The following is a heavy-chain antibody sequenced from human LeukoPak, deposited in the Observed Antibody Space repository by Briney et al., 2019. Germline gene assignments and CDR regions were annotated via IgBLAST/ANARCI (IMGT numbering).Heavy chain of an antibody. CDR2: ISGSGGST. CDR3: AKDPAAGYGDYVMQAITRFDY. CDR1: GFTFSSYA. D-gene: IGHD4-17*01. J-gene: IGHJ4*02. Sequence: GGSLRLSRAASGFTFSSYAMTWVRQAPGKGLEWVSTISGSGGSTYYADSVKGRFTISRDNSKNTLSLQMNSLRAEDTAVYYCAKDPAAGYGDYVMQAITRFDYWGQGTLVTVSS. V-gene: IGHV3-23*01.